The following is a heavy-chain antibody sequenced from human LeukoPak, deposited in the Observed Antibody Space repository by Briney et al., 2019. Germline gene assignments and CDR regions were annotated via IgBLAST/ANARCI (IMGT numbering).Heavy chain of an antibody. J-gene: IGHJ4*02. V-gene: IGHV4-59*01. CDR1: GGSISSYY. CDR3: ARGVYIAAAQYAY. CDR2: IYYSGTT. Sequence: SETLSLTCTISGGSISSYYWSWIRQPPGKGLEWIGYIYYSGTTNYNPSLKSRVTTSVDTSKNQFSLKLSSVTAADTAVYYCARGVYIAAAQYAYWGQGTLVTVSS. D-gene: IGHD6-13*01.